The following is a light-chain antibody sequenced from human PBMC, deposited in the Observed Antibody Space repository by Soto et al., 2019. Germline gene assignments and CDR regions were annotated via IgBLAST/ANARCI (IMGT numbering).Light chain of an antibody. CDR1: QSISSW. V-gene: IGKV1-5*03. CDR2: KAS. J-gene: IGKJ1*01. Sequence: DLQMTQSPSTLSASVGDRVTMTCRASQSISSWLAWYQQKPGKAPNLLIYKASSLESGVPSRFSGSGSRTEFTLTISSLQPDDFATYYCQHYKTYSRTFGQGTKVEIK. CDR3: QHYKTYSRT.